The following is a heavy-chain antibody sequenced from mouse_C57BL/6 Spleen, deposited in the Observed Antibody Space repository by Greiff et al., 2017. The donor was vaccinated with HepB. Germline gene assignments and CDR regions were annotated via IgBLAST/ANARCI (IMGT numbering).Heavy chain of an antibody. CDR3: ARSFITTVVAILDYAMDY. CDR1: GFNIKDYY. Sequence: EVQLQQSGAELVKPGASVKLSCTASGFNIKDYYMHWVKQRTEQGLEWIGRIDPEDGETKYAPKFQGKATITADTSSNTAYLQLSSLTSEDTAVYYCARSFITTVVAILDYAMDYWGQGTSVTVSS. J-gene: IGHJ4*01. V-gene: IGHV14-2*01. D-gene: IGHD1-1*01. CDR2: IDPEDGET.